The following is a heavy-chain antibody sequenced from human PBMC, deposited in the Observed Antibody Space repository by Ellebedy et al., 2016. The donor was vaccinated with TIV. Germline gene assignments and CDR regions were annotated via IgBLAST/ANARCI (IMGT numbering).Heavy chain of an antibody. Sequence: PGGSLRLSCAASGFTFSNYWMSWVRQAPGRGLEWVANLKQDGREEYYVDSVKGRFTISRDNAKNSLYLQMNSLRAEDTAVYYCVRGQSSGVGAPYWGQGTRVTVSS. CDR3: VRGQSSGVGAPY. J-gene: IGHJ4*02. D-gene: IGHD1-26*01. CDR1: GFTFSNYW. CDR2: LKQDGREE. V-gene: IGHV3-7*01.